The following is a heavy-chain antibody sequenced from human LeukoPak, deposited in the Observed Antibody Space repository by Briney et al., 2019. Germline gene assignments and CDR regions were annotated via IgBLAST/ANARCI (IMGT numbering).Heavy chain of an antibody. CDR3: AREATYYYDSSAQWPVFDY. V-gene: IGHV4-4*07. CDR1: GGSISSYY. CDR2: IYTSGST. D-gene: IGHD3-22*01. J-gene: IGHJ4*02. Sequence: SETLSLTCTVSGGSISSYYWSWIRQPAGKGLEWIGRIYTSGSTNCNPSLKSRVTMSVDTSKNQFSLKLSSVTAADTAVYYCAREATYYYDSSAQWPVFDYWGQGTLVTVSS.